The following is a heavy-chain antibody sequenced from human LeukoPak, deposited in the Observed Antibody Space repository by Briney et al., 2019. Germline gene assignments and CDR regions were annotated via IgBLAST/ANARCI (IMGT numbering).Heavy chain of an antibody. CDR1: GGSFSGYY. CDR3: ARSAAPLIIIFGVATNWFDP. J-gene: IGHJ5*02. V-gene: IGHV4-34*01. Sequence: SETLSLTCAVYGGSFSGYYWSWIRQPPGKGLEWIGEINHSGSTSYNPSLKSRVTISVDTSKNQFSLKLNSVTAADTAMYYCARSAAPLIIIFGVATNWFDPWGQGTLVTVSS. D-gene: IGHD3-3*01. CDR2: INHSGST.